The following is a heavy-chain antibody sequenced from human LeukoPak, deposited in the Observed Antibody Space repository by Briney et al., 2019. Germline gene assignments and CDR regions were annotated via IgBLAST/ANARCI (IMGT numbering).Heavy chain of an antibody. V-gene: IGHV4-4*02. CDR1: GGSISSSNW. CDR3: ARAAYGDYGAVELDY. CDR2: IYHSGST. D-gene: IGHD4-17*01. Sequence: SETLSLTCAVSGGSISSSNWWSWVRQPPGKGLEWIGEIYHSGSTNYNPSLKSRVTISVDKSKNQFSLKLSSVTAADTAVYYCARAAYGDYGAVELDYWGQGTLITVSS. J-gene: IGHJ4*02.